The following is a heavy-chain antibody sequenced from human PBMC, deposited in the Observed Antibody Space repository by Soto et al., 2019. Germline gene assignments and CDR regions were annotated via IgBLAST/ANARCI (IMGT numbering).Heavy chain of an antibody. J-gene: IGHJ4*02. CDR1: GFTFSSYG. CDR2: ISYDGSNK. Sequence: QVQLVESGGGVVQPGRSLRLSCAASGFTFSSYGMHWVRQAPGKGLEWVAVISYDGSNKYYEDSVKGRFTISRDNSKNALYLQMNSLRAEDTAVYYCAKDRPRWLLDYWGQGTLVTVSS. CDR3: AKDRPRWLLDY. V-gene: IGHV3-30*18. D-gene: IGHD6-19*01.